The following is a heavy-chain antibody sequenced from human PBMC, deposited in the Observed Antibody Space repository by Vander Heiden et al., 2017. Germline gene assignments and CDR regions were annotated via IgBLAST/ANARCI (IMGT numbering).Heavy chain of an antibody. CDR3: AKADSSGWQLDY. CDR1: GFTFSSYA. Sequence: EVQLLESGGGLVQPGGSLRLSCAASGFTFSSYAMGSVRQAPGKGLEWVSAMSGSGGSTYYADSVKGRFTISRDNSKNTLYLQMNSLRAEDTAVYYCAKADSSGWQLDYWGQGTLVTVSS. CDR2: MSGSGGST. D-gene: IGHD6-19*01. V-gene: IGHV3-23*01. J-gene: IGHJ4*02.